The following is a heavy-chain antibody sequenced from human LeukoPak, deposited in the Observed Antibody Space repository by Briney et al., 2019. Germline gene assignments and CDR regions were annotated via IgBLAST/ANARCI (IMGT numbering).Heavy chain of an antibody. V-gene: IGHV3-7*03. CDR1: GFTFSRYW. Sequence: LPGGSLRLSCAVSGFTFSRYWMTWVRQAPGKGLEWVANIKVDGSEKYYVDAVKGRFTFSRDNSKNTLYLQMNSLRAEDTAVYYCAKGDSSGWAGAYWHFDLWGRGTLVTVSS. CDR2: IKVDGSEK. CDR3: AKGDSSGWAGAYWHFDL. D-gene: IGHD6-19*01. J-gene: IGHJ2*01.